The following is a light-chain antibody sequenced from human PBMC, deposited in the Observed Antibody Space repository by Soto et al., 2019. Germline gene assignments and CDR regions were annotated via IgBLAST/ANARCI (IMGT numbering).Light chain of an antibody. CDR1: SSDVGGYNY. V-gene: IGLV2-14*01. CDR2: DVS. Sequence: QSVLTQPASVSGSPGQWITISCTGTSSDVGGYNYVSWYQQHPGKAPKLMIYDVSNRPSGVSNRFSGSKSGNTASLTISWRQAEDEADYYCRSYTSSSTLDVFGTGTKLTVL. J-gene: IGLJ1*01. CDR3: RSYTSSSTLDV.